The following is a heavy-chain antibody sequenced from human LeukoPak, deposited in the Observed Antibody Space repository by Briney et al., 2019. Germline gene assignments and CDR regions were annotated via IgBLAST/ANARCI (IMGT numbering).Heavy chain of an antibody. Sequence: GGSLRLSCVASGFSFTTHAMGWVRQAPGKGLEWVSHISGSGGSTKYSGSVKGRFTISRDNAKNSLYLQMNSLRAEDTALYYCAKDPMRFRTPTGWFDPWGQGTLVTVSS. CDR2: ISGSGGST. V-gene: IGHV3-23*01. CDR1: GFSFTTHA. D-gene: IGHD3-22*01. J-gene: IGHJ5*02. CDR3: AKDPMRFRTPTGWFDP.